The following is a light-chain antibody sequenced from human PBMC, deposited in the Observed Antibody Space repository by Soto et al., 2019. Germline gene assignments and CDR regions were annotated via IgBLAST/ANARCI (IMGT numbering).Light chain of an antibody. Sequence: QAVVTQPPSVSGAPGQGVTISCTRSSSNIGAGYDVHWYQQLPGAAPKLLIFGNDNRPSGVPDRFSGSRSGTSASLAITGLQAEDEADYYCQSYDRSLSGSVFGAGTKLTVL. CDR1: SSNIGAGYD. V-gene: IGLV1-40*01. J-gene: IGLJ1*01. CDR2: GND. CDR3: QSYDRSLSGSV.